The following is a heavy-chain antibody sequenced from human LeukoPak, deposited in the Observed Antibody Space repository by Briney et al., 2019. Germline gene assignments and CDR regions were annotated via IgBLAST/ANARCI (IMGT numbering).Heavy chain of an antibody. Sequence: SETLSLTCTVSGGSISSYYWSWIRQPPGKGLEWIGYIYYSGSTNYNPSLKSRVTISVDTSKNQFSLKLSSVTAADTAVYYCARATRGYCSSTSCYGYYYYYMDVWGKGTTVTVSS. J-gene: IGHJ6*03. CDR2: IYYSGST. CDR3: ARATRGYCSSTSCYGYYYYYMDV. V-gene: IGHV4-59*01. CDR1: GGSISSYY. D-gene: IGHD2-2*01.